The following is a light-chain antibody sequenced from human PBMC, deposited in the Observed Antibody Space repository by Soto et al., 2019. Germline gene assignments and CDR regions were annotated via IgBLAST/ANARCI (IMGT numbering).Light chain of an antibody. CDR2: WAS. J-gene: IGKJ2*01. CDR3: QQSYRLPVT. CDR1: QIVLYRSYNHNN. V-gene: IGKV4-1*01. Sequence: IVMNQSPDSLAVSLGERATNNCKSGQIVLYRSYNHNNLAWYQQKPGQAPELLIYWASTRESGVPDRFSDSGSGTDFTLTISSLQAEDVAVYSCQQSYRLPVTFGQGTKVDLK.